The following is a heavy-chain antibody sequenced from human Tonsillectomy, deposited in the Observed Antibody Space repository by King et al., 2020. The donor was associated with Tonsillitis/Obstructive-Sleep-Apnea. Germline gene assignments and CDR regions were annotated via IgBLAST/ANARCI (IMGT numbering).Heavy chain of an antibody. CDR3: ARPYCSSVSCYLLDK. Sequence: VQLVESGGGVVQPGRSLRLSCAASGFIFSPYAMHWVRQAPGKGLEWVAAISNDETKKYYADSVKGRFTISRDNSKQTLYLQMNSLRVEDTAIYYCARPYCSSVSCYLLDKWGQGTLVTVFS. J-gene: IGHJ4*02. D-gene: IGHD2-2*01. V-gene: IGHV3-30*04. CDR2: ISNDETKK. CDR1: GFIFSPYA.